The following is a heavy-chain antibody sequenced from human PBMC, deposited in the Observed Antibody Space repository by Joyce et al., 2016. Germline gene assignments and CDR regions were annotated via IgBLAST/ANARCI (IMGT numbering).Heavy chain of an antibody. D-gene: IGHD5-12*01. Sequence: EVQLVESGGGLVQPGGSLRLSCAASGFTFSSYWMHWVRQAPGKGLVWVSRINNDGRSTGDADSVKGRVTISRDNAKNTLYLQMNSLRAEDTAVYYCANLYSGYGGRFDYWGQGTLVSVSS. CDR3: ANLYSGYGGRFDY. CDR1: GFTFSSYW. CDR2: INNDGRST. V-gene: IGHV3-74*01. J-gene: IGHJ4*02.